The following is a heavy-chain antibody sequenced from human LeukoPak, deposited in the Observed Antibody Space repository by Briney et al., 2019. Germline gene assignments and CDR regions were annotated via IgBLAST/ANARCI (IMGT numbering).Heavy chain of an antibody. CDR2: ISSSGSTI. CDR1: GFTFSDYY. CDR3: VRYAWTYYMDV. D-gene: IGHD3/OR15-3a*01. J-gene: IGHJ6*03. V-gene: IGHV3-11*01. Sequence: GGSLRLSCAASGFTFSDYYMSWIRQAPGKGLEWVSYISSSGSTIYYADSVKGRFTISRDNAKNSLYLQMNSLRAEDTAVYYCVRYAWTYYMDVWGKGTTVTVSS.